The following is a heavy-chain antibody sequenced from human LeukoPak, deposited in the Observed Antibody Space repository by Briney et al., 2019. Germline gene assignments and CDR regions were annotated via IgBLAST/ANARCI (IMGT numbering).Heavy chain of an antibody. CDR3: ARGTAGGRWLQFDY. CDR2: IYHSGNT. V-gene: IGHV4-38-2*02. J-gene: IGHJ4*02. D-gene: IGHD5-24*01. Sequence: SETLSLTCIVSGYSIGSGYCWGWIRQPPGKGLEWIGNIYHSGNTYYNPSLKSRVTISVDTSKNQFSLSLSSVTAADTAVYYCARGTAGGRWLQFDYWGQGTLVTVSS. CDR1: GYSIGSGYC.